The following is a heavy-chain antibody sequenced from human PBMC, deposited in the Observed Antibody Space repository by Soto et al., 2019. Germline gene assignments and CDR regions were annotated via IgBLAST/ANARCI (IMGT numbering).Heavy chain of an antibody. V-gene: IGHV1-18*01. D-gene: IGHD3-3*02. CDR1: GYPFTSYG. CDR2: ISAYNGKT. J-gene: IGHJ4*02. CDR3: AIDRRIEFTGRLHY. Sequence: QVQLVQSGAEVKKPGASVKVSCKTSGYPFTSYGINWVRQAPGQGPAWMGWISAYNGKTSYTQKFQGRVTMTTDTSTRTAHKERRGPRADATAVYYCAIDRRIEFTGRLHYWGQGTLVTVSS.